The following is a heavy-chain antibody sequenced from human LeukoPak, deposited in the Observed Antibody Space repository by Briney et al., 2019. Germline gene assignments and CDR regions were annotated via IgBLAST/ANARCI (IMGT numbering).Heavy chain of an antibody. Sequence: SETLSLTCAVYGGPFSGYYWSWIRQPPGKGLEWIGEINHSGSTNYNPSLKSRVTISVDTSKNQFSLKLSSVTAADTAVYYCASLPAALDAFDIWGQGTMVTVSS. D-gene: IGHD2-2*01. V-gene: IGHV4-34*01. CDR2: INHSGST. CDR1: GGPFSGYY. J-gene: IGHJ3*02. CDR3: ASLPAALDAFDI.